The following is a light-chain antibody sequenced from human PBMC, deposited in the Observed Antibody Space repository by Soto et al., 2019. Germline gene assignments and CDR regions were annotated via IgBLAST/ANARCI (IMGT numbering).Light chain of an antibody. CDR3: CSFAGDFYV. CDR2: DVS. CDR1: TSDVGGYDY. V-gene: IGLV2-11*01. Sequence: QSALAQPRSVSGSPGQSVAISCTGTTSDVGGYDYVSWHQQHPGKAPELIIFDVSKRPSGVPDRFSGSKSGNTASLTISGLQAENEADYFCCSFAGDFYVFGSGTKVT. J-gene: IGLJ1*01.